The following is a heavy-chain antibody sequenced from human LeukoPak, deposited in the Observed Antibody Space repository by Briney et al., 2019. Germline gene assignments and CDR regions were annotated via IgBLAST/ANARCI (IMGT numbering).Heavy chain of an antibody. J-gene: IGHJ4*02. V-gene: IGHV3-21*01. Sequence: GGSLRLSCAASGFTFSSYSMNWVRQAPGKGLEWVSSISSSSSYIYYANSVKGRFTISRDNAKNSLYLQMNSLRAEDTAVYYCARGIAARPPIRDYWGRGTLVTVSS. CDR2: ISSSSSYI. CDR3: ARGIAARPPIRDY. CDR1: GFTFSSYS. D-gene: IGHD6-6*01.